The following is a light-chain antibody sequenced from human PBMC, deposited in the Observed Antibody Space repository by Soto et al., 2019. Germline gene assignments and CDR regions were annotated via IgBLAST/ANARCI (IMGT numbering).Light chain of an antibody. J-gene: IGLJ3*02. Sequence: QSALTQPPSASGSPGQSVTISCTGTSSDVGAYNYVSWYQQHPGKAPKLMIYDVSKRPSGVPYRFSGPKSGNAASLTVSGLQGEDEADYYCSSYAGSSWVFGEGTKLTVL. CDR3: SSYAGSSWV. V-gene: IGLV2-8*01. CDR1: SSDVGAYNY. CDR2: DVS.